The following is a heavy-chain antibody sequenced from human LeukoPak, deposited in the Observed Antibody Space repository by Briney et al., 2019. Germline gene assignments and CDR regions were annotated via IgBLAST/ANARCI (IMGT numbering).Heavy chain of an antibody. CDR3: ARDLVGGSTIFDY. D-gene: IGHD1-26*01. J-gene: IGHJ4*02. V-gene: IGHV6-1*01. Sequence: SQTLSLTCAISGDSVSSNSAAWNWIRQSPSRGLEWLGRTYYRSKWYYDYAVAVKSRISINPDTSKNQFSLQLSSVTPEGTAVYYCARDLVGGSTIFDYWGQGTLVTVSS. CDR2: TYYRSKWYY. CDR1: GDSVSSNSAA.